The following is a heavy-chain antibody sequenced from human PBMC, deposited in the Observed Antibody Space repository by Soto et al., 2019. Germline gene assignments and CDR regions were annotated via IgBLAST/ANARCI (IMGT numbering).Heavy chain of an antibody. V-gene: IGHV1-18*01. D-gene: IGHD6-6*01. CDR3: ARGKYSSSSMGYYYYYYMDV. CDR2: ISAYNGNT. Sequence: ASVKVSCKASGYTFTSYGISWVRQAPGQGLEWMGWISAYNGNTNYAQKLQGRVTMTTDTSTSTAYMELRSLRSDDTAVYYCARGKYSSSSMGYYYYYYMDVWGKGTTVTVS. J-gene: IGHJ6*03. CDR1: GYTFTSYG.